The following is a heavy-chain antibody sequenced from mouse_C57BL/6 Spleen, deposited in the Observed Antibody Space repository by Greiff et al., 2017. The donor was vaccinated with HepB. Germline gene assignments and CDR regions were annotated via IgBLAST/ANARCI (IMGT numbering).Heavy chain of an antibody. CDR1: GFSLTSYG. Sequence: VQLVESGPGLVQPSQSLSITCTVSGFSLTSYGVHWVRQSPGKGLEWLGVIWSGGSTDYNAAFISRLSISKDNSKSQVFFKMNSLQADDTAIYYCARSTTVAYYYAMDYWGQGTSVTVSS. V-gene: IGHV2-2*01. CDR3: ARSTTVAYYYAMDY. D-gene: IGHD1-1*01. J-gene: IGHJ4*01. CDR2: IWSGGST.